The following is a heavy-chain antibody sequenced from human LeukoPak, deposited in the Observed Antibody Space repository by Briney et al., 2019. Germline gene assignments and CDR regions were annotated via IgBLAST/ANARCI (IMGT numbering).Heavy chain of an antibody. V-gene: IGHV1-2*02. CDR2: INPNSGGT. CDR3: ARAPGTLYSSSWYDP. CDR1: GYTFTGYY. J-gene: IGHJ5*02. D-gene: IGHD6-13*01. Sequence: ASVKVSCKASGYTFTGYYMHWVRQAPGQGLEWMGWINPNSGGTNYAQKFQGRVTMTRDTSISTAYMELSRLRSDDTAVYYCARAPGTLYSSSWYDPWGQGTLVTVSS.